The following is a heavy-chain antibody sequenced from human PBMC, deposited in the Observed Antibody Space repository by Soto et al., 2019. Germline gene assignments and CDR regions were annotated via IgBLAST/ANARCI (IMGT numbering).Heavy chain of an antibody. CDR3: ARDRLVGPSGCSVCWFLS. CDR1: GGTFSSYA. D-gene: IGHD3-22*01. J-gene: IGHJ5*01. V-gene: IGHV1-69*13. CDR2: IIPIFGTA. Sequence: ASVKVSCKASGGTFSSYAISWVRQAPGQGLEWMGGIIPIFGTANYAQKLQGRVTITADESTSTAYMELSSLRSEDTAVYYCARDRLVGPSGCSVCWFLSWGQGTLVTVSS.